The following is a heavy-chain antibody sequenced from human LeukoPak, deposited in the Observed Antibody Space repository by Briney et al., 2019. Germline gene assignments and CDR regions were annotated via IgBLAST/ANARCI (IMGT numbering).Heavy chain of an antibody. CDR2: IHYPVST. J-gene: IGHJ4*02. D-gene: IGHD3-22*01. Sequence: SETLSLTCTVPGSSINNNNYWGWISRPPRKGLEEIGTIHYPVSTYYSRHLNSRLPISMDTSTNRLSLKLSSVAAADTALYYCARGRGRQVVTRWHPDTGHDYWGQGILVTVSS. CDR3: ARGRGRQVVTRWHPDTGHDY. CDR1: GSSINNNNY. V-gene: IGHV4-39*02.